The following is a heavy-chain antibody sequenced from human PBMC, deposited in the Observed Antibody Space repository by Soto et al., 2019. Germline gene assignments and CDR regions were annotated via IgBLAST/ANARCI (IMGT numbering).Heavy chain of an antibody. V-gene: IGHV4-34*01. J-gene: IGHJ4*02. CDR1: GGSFSGYY. CDR3: ARTVGVYARRRYFDY. Sequence: PSETLSLTYAVYGGSFSGYYWSWIRQPPGKGLEWIGEINHSGSTNYNPSLKSRVTISVDTSKNQFSLKLSSVTAANTAVYYCARTVGVYARRRYFDYWGQGTLVTVSS. D-gene: IGHD2-8*01. CDR2: INHSGST.